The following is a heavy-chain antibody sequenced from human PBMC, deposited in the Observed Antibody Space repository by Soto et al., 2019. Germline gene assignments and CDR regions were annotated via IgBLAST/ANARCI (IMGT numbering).Heavy chain of an antibody. D-gene: IGHD2-2*01. V-gene: IGHV1-18*01. Sequence: GASVKVSCKASDYTFTSYGISWVRQAPGQGLEWMGWISAFNGNTNYAQKVQGRVTMTTDTSTSTAYMELRSLRSDDTAVYYCATRVEPTEYYYYGMDVWGQGTTVTVSS. CDR2: ISAFNGNT. CDR3: ATRVEPTEYYYYGMDV. J-gene: IGHJ6*02. CDR1: DYTFTSYG.